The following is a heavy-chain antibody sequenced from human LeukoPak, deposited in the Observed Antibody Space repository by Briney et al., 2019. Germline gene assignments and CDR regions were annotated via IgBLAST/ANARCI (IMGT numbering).Heavy chain of an antibody. V-gene: IGHV3-21*04. J-gene: IGHJ4*02. Sequence: GGSLRLSCAASRFTFSSYSMNWVRQAPGKGLEWVSSISSSGSYIYHADSVKGRFTISRDNAKNSLYLQMNSLRSEDTAVYYCARGHQGTYYDILTGYQHFDYWGQGTPVTVSS. CDR2: ISSSGSYI. CDR3: ARGHQGTYYDILTGYQHFDY. D-gene: IGHD3-9*01. CDR1: RFTFSSYS.